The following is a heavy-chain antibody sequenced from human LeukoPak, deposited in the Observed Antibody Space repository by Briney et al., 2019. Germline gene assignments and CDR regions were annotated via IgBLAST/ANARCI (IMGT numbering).Heavy chain of an antibody. CDR1: GYTFTNYG. D-gene: IGHD4-23*01. CDR3: ARVAVAQYYFDY. V-gene: IGHV1-18*01. CDR2: TSAYNGNT. J-gene: IGHJ4*02. Sequence: ASVKVSCKASGYTFTNYGTNWVRQAPGQGLEWMGYTSAYNGNTNYAQKFQGRVTMTTDTSTNTVYVELRSLRSDDTAVYYCARVAVAQYYFDYWGQGTLVTVSS.